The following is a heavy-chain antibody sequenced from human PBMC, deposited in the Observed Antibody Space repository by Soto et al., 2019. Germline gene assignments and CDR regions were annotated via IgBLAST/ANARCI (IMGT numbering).Heavy chain of an antibody. CDR3: ARENSFRAYYYYGMDV. V-gene: IGHV1-46*03. Sequence: GASVKVSCKASGYTFTSYYMHWVRQAPGQGLEWMGIINPSGGSTSYAQKFQGRVTMTRDTSTSTVYMELSSLRSEDTAVYYCARENSFRAYYYYGMDVWGQGTTVTVLL. CDR1: GYTFTSYY. J-gene: IGHJ6*01. D-gene: IGHD2-15*01. CDR2: INPSGGST.